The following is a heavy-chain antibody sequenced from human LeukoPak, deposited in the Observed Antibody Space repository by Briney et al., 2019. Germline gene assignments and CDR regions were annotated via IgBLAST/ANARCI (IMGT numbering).Heavy chain of an antibody. CDR2: MNPNSGNT. V-gene: IGHV1-8*01. J-gene: IGHJ6*02. CDR3: ARGDGYYDFWSGYYCYWGSNYYYYGMDV. CDR1: GYTFTSYD. D-gene: IGHD3-3*01. Sequence: ASVKVSCKASGYTFTSYDINWVRQANGQGLEWMGWMNPNSGNTGYAQKFQGRVTMTRNTSISTAYMELSSLRSEDTAVYYCARGDGYYDFWSGYYCYWGSNYYYYGMDVWGQGTTVTVSS.